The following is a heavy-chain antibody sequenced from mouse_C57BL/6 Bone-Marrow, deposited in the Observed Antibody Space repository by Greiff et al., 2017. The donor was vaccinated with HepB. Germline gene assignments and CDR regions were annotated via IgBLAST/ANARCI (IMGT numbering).Heavy chain of an antibody. CDR3: ARRIYYDYLWFAY. D-gene: IGHD2-4*01. CDR1: GYTFTSYW. J-gene: IGHJ3*01. V-gene: IGHV1-7*01. CDR2: INPSSGYT. Sequence: QLQQSGAELAKPGASVKLSCKASGYTFTSYWMHWVKQRPGQGLEWIGHINPSSGYTKYNQKFKDKATLTADKSSSTAYMQLSSLTYEDSAVYYCARRIYYDYLWFAYWGQGTLVTVSA.